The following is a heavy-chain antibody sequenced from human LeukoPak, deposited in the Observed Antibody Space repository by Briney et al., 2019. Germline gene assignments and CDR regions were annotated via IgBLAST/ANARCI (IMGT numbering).Heavy chain of an antibody. CDR2: IYYSGST. CDR3: ARTQYSSSWYWFDP. D-gene: IGHD6-13*01. Sequence: PSQTLSLTCTVSGGSISSGGYYWNWIRQPPGKGLEWIGYIYYSGSTNYNPSLKSRVTISVDTSKNQFSLKLSSVTAADTAVYYCARTQYSSSWYWFDPWGQGTLVTVSS. J-gene: IGHJ5*02. CDR1: GGSISSGGYY. V-gene: IGHV4-61*08.